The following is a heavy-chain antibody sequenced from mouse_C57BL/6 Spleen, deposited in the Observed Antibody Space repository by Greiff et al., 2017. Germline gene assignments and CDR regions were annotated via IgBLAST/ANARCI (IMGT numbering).Heavy chain of an antibody. D-gene: IGHD2-1*01. Sequence: QVQLQQSGAELVRPGASVTLSCKASGYTFTDYEMHWVKQTPVHGLEWIGAIDPETGGTAYNQKFKGKAILTADKSSSTAYMELRSLTSEDSAVYYCTIYYGNYEDARDYWGQGTSVTVSS. CDR3: TIYYGNYEDARDY. CDR2: IDPETGGT. V-gene: IGHV1-15*01. J-gene: IGHJ4*01. CDR1: GYTFTDYE.